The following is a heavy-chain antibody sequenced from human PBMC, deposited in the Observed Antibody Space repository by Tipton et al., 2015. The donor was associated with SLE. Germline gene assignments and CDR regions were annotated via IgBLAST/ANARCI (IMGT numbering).Heavy chain of an antibody. CDR3: ARGGEAAAGYSWFDP. CDR2: IYYIGST. V-gene: IGHV4-59*01. D-gene: IGHD6-13*01. CDR1: GGSISPYY. J-gene: IGHJ5*02. Sequence: TLSLTCTVSGGSISPYYWSWIRQPPGKGLEWIGYIYYIGSTNYNPSLKSRVTISVDTSKNQFSLKLTSVTAADTATYYCARGGEAAAGYSWFDPWGQGTLVTVSS.